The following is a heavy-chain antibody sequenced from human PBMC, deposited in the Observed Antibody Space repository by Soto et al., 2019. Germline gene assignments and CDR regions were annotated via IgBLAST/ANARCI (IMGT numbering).Heavy chain of an antibody. CDR2: ISYDGSNK. V-gene: IGHV3-30-3*01. Sequence: QVQLVESGGGVVQPGRSLRLSCAASGFTFSSYAMHWVRQAPGKGLEWVAVISYDGSNKYYADSVKGRFTISRDNSKNTLYRQMNSLRAEDTAVYYCARDGDIVVVTASLDYWGQGTLVTVSS. CDR1: GFTFSSYA. J-gene: IGHJ4*02. D-gene: IGHD2-21*02. CDR3: ARDGDIVVVTASLDY.